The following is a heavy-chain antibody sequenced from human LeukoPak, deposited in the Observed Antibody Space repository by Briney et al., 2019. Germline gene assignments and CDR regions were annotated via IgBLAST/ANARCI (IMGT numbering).Heavy chain of an antibody. D-gene: IGHD1-1*01. CDR3: ARGNQRVLDY. J-gene: IGHJ4*02. CDR1: RFTLTAYW. V-gene: IGHV3-74*01. Sequence: PGGALRDSRAASRFTLTAYWLHWVRPVPGKGLVWVSGIQTDASNTDDADSVKGRFTISRDNARNTLYLQMNSLRAEDGAMYYCARGNQRVLDYWGQGTLVTVSS. CDR2: IQTDASNT.